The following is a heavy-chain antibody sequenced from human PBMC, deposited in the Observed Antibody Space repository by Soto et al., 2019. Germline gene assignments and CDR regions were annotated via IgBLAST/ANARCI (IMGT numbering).Heavy chain of an antibody. CDR1: GGTFSSYA. CDR2: IIPIFGTA. CDR3: ARDGNRRRGYSYGNYYYYGMDV. D-gene: IGHD5-18*01. V-gene: IGHV1-69*01. Sequence: QVQLVQSGAEVKQPGSSVKVSCKASGGTFSSYAISWVRQAPGQGLEWMGGIIPIFGTANYAQKFQGRVTITADESTSTAYMELSSLRSEDTAVYYCARDGNRRRGYSYGNYYYYGMDVWGQGTTVTVSS. J-gene: IGHJ6*02.